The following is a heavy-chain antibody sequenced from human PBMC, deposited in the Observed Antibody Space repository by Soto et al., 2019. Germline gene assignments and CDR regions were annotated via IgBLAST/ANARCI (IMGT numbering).Heavy chain of an antibody. CDR3: AKMYSGYHYYFDY. V-gene: IGHV3-23*01. CDR2: ISGSGGST. CDR1: GFNFSSYA. J-gene: IGHJ4*02. Sequence: GGSLRLSCAASGFNFSSYAMSWVRQAPGKGLEWVSAISGSGGSTYYADSVKGRFTISRDNSKNTLYLQMNSLRAEDTAVYYCAKMYSGYHYYFDYWGQGTLVTVSS. D-gene: IGHD5-12*01.